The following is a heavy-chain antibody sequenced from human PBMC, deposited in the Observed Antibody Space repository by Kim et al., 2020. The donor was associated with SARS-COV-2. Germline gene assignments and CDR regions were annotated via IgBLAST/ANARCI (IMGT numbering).Heavy chain of an antibody. CDR3: ARDANGLDY. D-gene: IGHD2-21*02. V-gene: IGHV3-30-3*01. Sequence: GGSLRLSCAASGFTFSSYAMHWVRQAPGKGLEWVAVISYDGSNKYYADSVKGRFTISRDNSKNTLYLQMNRLRAEDTAVYYCARDANGLDYWGQGTPVTVSS. CDR2: ISYDGSNK. J-gene: IGHJ4*02. CDR1: GFTFSSYA.